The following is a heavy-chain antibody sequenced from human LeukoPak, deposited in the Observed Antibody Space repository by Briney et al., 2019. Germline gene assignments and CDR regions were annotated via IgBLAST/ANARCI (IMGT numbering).Heavy chain of an antibody. CDR1: GITFSTYA. V-gene: IGHV3-23*01. Sequence: GGSLRLSCAASGITFSTYALIWVRQAPGKGLEWVSAISVTGGSTFYADSVRGRLTISRDNSKNTLYLQMSSLRAEDTAVYYCARASSGSYRLDYWGQGTLVTVSS. J-gene: IGHJ4*02. CDR2: ISVTGGST. D-gene: IGHD1-26*01. CDR3: ARASSGSYRLDY.